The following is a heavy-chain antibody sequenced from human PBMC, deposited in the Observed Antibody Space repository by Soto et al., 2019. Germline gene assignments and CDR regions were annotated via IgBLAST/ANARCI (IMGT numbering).Heavy chain of an antibody. CDR1: GFTFSSYG. Sequence: GGSLRLSCAASGFTFSSYGMHWVHQAPGKGLEWVAVISYDGSNKYYADSVKGRFTISRDNSKNTLYLQMNSLRAEDTAVYYCAKDLFPKMYSGSYPGYWGQGTLVTVSS. J-gene: IGHJ4*02. CDR2: ISYDGSNK. CDR3: AKDLFPKMYSGSYPGY. D-gene: IGHD1-26*01. V-gene: IGHV3-30*18.